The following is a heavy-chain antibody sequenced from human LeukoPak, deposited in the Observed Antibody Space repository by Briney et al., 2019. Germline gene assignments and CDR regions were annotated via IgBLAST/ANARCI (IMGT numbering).Heavy chain of an antibody. CDR3: ARGVLWSGYFYFDY. D-gene: IGHD3-3*01. V-gene: IGHV3-72*01. CDR2: IRNKANSYTT. J-gene: IGHJ4*02. CDR1: GFTFSDYY. Sequence: GGSLRLSCAVPGFTFSDYYMDWVRQAPGKGLERVGRIRNKANSYTTEYATSVKGRFTISRDDSKNSLYLQMNSLKAEDTAVYYCARGVLWSGYFYFDYWGQGTLVTVSS.